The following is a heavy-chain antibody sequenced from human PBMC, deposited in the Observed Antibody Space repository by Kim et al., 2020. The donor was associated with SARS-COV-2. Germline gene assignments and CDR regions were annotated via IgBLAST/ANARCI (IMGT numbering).Heavy chain of an antibody. CDR1: GFTFSSYA. CDR2: ISSNGGST. Sequence: GGSLRLSCAASGFTFSSYAMHWVSQAHGKGLEYVSAISSNGGSTYYANSLKGRLTISRDNSKNKLYLQMGSLRAEDMAVDYCARERSYGDYDYWGQGTLVTVSS. V-gene: IGHV3-64*01. J-gene: IGHJ4*02. CDR3: ARERSYGDYDY. D-gene: IGHD4-17*01.